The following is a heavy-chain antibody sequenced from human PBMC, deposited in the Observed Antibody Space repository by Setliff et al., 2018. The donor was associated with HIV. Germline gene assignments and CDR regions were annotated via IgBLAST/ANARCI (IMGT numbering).Heavy chain of an antibody. D-gene: IGHD1-1*01. CDR3: AKEGSWNDDSGAFNI. Sequence: KPSETLSLTCSVSGGSMSRVYWTWIRQPPGKGLEWIGYVSASGTTKYNPSLQSRVTISGDSSKNQFSLRLSSVTAADTAVYYCAKEGSWNDDSGAFNIWGQGTMVT. CDR1: GGSMSRVY. J-gene: IGHJ3*02. CDR2: VSASGTT. V-gene: IGHV4-4*08.